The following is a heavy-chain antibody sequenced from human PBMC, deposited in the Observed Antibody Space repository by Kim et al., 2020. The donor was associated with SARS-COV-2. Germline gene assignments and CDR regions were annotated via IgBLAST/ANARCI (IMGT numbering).Heavy chain of an antibody. CDR2: VNIYNGDR. V-gene: IGHV1-18*01. CDR3: ARERGSYTSGFRFDP. Sequence: ASVKVSCKASGYTWLDFGISWVRQAPGQGLEWLGWVNIYNGDRNYAQKFQDRVSMTTDKSTGTATMELRTLSGGDDTAVYYCARERGSYTSGFRFDPWGQGTLVTVSS. J-gene: IGHJ5*02. CDR1: GYTWLDFG. D-gene: IGHD6-19*01.